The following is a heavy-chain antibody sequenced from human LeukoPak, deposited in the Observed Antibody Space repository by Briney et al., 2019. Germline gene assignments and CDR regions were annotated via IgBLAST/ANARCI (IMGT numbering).Heavy chain of an antibody. CDR2: IYSGGST. CDR1: GFTVSSNY. D-gene: IGHD6-6*01. Sequence: GGSLRLSCAASGFTVSSNYMSWARQAPGKGLEWVSVIYSGGSTYYADSVKGRFTISRHNSKNTLYLQMNSLRAEDTAVYYCARIEYSSSASGVSYYFYYWGQGTLVTVSS. J-gene: IGHJ4*02. V-gene: IGHV3-53*04. CDR3: ARIEYSSSASGVSYYFYY.